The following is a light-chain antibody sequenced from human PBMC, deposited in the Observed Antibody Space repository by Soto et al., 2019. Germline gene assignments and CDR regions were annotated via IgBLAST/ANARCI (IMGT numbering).Light chain of an antibody. V-gene: IGKV3-11*01. CDR2: DAS. Sequence: EIVLTQSPATLSFSPGERATLSCRASQSVSSYLAWYQQKPGQAPRLLIYDASNRATGIPARFSGSGSGIDFTLTISSLEPEDFAVYYCQQRSNWPRTFGQGTKVDIK. J-gene: IGKJ1*01. CDR1: QSVSSY. CDR3: QQRSNWPRT.